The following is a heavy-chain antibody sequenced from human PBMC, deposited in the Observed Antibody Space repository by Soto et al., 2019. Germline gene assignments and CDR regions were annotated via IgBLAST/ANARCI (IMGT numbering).Heavy chain of an antibody. Sequence: QVQLVQSGAEVKKPGASVKVSCKASGYTFTSYGISWVRQAPGQGLEWMGWISAYNGNSNFAQKLQGRVTMTTDTSTSTAYMELRSLRSDDTAVYYCAGGVGQLLWVNWFDPWGQGTLVTVSS. V-gene: IGHV1-18*01. D-gene: IGHD2-2*01. J-gene: IGHJ5*02. CDR1: GYTFTSYG. CDR2: ISAYNGNS. CDR3: AGGVGQLLWVNWFDP.